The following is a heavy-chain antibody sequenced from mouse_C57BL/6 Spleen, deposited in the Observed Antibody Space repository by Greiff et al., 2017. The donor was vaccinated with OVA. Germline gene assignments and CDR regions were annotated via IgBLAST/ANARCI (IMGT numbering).Heavy chain of an antibody. D-gene: IGHD2-1*01. J-gene: IGHJ3*01. Sequence: EVHLVESGGGLVQPGGSMKLSCAASGFTFSDAWMDWVRQSPETGLEWVAVIRNKANNHETYYAESVKGRFTISRDDSKSIVYLQMNSLRAEDTGIYYCTRPPLYYGNYQFAYWGQGTLVTVSA. V-gene: IGHV6-6*01. CDR3: TRPPLYYGNYQFAY. CDR1: GFTFSDAW. CDR2: IRNKANNHET.